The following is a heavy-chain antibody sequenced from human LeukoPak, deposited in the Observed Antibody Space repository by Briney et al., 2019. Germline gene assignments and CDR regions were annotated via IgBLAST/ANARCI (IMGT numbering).Heavy chain of an antibody. CDR1: GFTFSSYG. J-gene: IGHJ4*02. CDR3: AKLGGYGDYFDY. D-gene: IGHD4-17*01. Sequence: GSLRLSCVASGFTFSSYGMHWVRQAPGKGLEWVAVISYDGSNKYYADSVKGRFTISRDNSKNTLDLQMNSLRAEDTAVYYCAKLGGYGDYFDYWGQGTLVTVSS. CDR2: ISYDGSNK. V-gene: IGHV3-30*18.